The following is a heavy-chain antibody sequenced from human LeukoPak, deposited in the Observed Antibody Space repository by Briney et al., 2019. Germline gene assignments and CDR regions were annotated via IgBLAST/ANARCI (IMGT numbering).Heavy chain of an antibody. CDR3: ASPAATRQWAFDI. CDR2: IKQDGSEI. CDR1: GFTFSTYW. J-gene: IGHJ3*02. Sequence: GGSLRLSCAASGFTFSTYWMTWVRQAPGKGLEWVANIKQDGSEIYYVDSVKGRFTISRDNAKSSLFLQMNSLRAEDTAVYFCASPAATRQWAFDIWGQGTMVTVSS. V-gene: IGHV3-7*01. D-gene: IGHD2-2*01.